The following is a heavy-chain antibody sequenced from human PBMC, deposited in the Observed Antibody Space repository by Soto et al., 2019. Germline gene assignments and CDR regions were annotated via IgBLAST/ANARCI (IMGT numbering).Heavy chain of an antibody. D-gene: IGHD3-16*01. V-gene: IGHV1-2*02. CDR2: INAHSGGT. CDR3: AKDLTRQPAYWLDP. CDR1: GFSFTGYY. J-gene: IGHJ5*02. Sequence: ASVKVSCKASGFSFTGYYIHWLRQAPGQGLEWMGWINAHSGGTEYAQKLQGRVTLTRDTSIATAYLTLTSLTSDDTALYYCAKDLTRQPAYWLDPWGQGTQVTVSS.